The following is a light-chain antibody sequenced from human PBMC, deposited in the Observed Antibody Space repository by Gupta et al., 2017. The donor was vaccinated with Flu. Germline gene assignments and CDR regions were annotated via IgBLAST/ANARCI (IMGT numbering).Light chain of an antibody. J-gene: IGLJ1*01. CDR3: CSYAGSDLYV. Sequence: SALTQPASVSGSPGQSLTISCTGTSSDVGRFNVVSWYQQHPGKAPKLIIYEARKRPSGVSNRFSGAKSGNTASLTISGLQAEDEADYFCCSYAGSDLYVFGTGTAVTIL. V-gene: IGLV2-23*01. CDR1: SSDVGRFNV. CDR2: EAR.